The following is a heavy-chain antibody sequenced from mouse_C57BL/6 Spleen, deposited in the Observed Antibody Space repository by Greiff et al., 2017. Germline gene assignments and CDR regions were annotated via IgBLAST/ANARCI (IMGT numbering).Heavy chain of an antibody. Sequence: EVHLQQSGPELVKPGASVKMSCKASGYTFTDYNMHWVNQSHGKSLEWIGYINPNNGGTSYNQKFKGKATLTVNQASSTAYMVLRILTSEDSAVYYCARWDYYEGYAMDYWGQGTSVTVSS. CDR1: GYTFTDYN. D-gene: IGHD2-4*01. V-gene: IGHV1-22*01. J-gene: IGHJ4*01. CDR3: ARWDYYEGYAMDY. CDR2: INPNNGGT.